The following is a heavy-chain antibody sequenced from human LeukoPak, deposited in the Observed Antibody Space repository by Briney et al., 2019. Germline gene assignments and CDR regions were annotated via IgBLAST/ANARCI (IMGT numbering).Heavy chain of an antibody. CDR2: INHSGST. V-gene: IGHV4-34*01. CDR3: AGILSSTSSVDY. J-gene: IGHJ4*02. CDR1: GGSFSGYH. D-gene: IGHD2-2*01. Sequence: SETLSLTCAVYGGSFSGYHWSWIRQPPGKGLEWIGEINHSGSTNYNPSLKSRVTISVDTSKNRFSLKLSSVTAADTAVYYCAGILSSTSSVDYWGQGTLVTVSS.